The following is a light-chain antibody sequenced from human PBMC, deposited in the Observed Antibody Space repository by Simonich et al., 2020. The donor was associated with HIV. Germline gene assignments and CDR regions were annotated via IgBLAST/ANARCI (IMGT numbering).Light chain of an antibody. CDR2: AAS. CDR1: QNISSY. J-gene: IGKJ1*01. Sequence: DIQMTQSPSSLSASVGDRVTITCRPSQNISSYWNWFQQKPGKAPKLLIYAASSLQSGVPSRFSGSGSGTDFTLTISSLQPEDVATYYCLQDYTTSWTFGQGTKVEIK. CDR3: LQDYTTSWT. V-gene: IGKV1-39*01.